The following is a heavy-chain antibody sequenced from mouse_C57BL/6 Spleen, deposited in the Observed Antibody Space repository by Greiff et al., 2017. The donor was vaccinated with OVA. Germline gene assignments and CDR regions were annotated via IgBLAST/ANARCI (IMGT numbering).Heavy chain of an antibody. D-gene: IGHD2-10*01. V-gene: IGHV1-81*01. CDR3: ARGDSYYDQAYAMDY. CDR2: IYPRSGNT. J-gene: IGHJ4*01. Sequence: VKLMESGAELARPGASVKLSCKASGYTFTSYGISWVKQRTGQGLEWIGEIYPRSGNTYYNEKFKGKATLTADKSSSTAYMELRSLTSEDSAVYFCARGDSYYDQAYAMDYWGQGTSVTVSS. CDR1: GYTFTSYG.